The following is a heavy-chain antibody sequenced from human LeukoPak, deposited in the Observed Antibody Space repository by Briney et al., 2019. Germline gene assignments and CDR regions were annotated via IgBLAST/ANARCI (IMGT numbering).Heavy chain of an antibody. Sequence: PSETLSLTCTVSGGSISSYYWSWIRQPPGKGLEWIGYIYTSGSTNYNPSLKSRVTISVDTSKNQFSLKLSSVTAADTAVYYCARDRCSSTSCYGGYFDYWGQGTLVTVSS. CDR3: ARDRCSSTSCYGGYFDY. V-gene: IGHV4-4*09. CDR1: GGSISSYY. CDR2: IYTSGST. D-gene: IGHD2-2*01. J-gene: IGHJ4*02.